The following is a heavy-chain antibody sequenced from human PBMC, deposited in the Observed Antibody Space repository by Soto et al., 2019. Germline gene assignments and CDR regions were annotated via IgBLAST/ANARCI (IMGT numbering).Heavy chain of an antibody. J-gene: IGHJ4*02. D-gene: IGHD5-12*01. Sequence: QVQLVQSGAEVKKPGSSVKVSCKASGGTFSSFGFNWVRQAPGQGLEWMGGIIPLFGTANYPEKFQGRVTISADEGTSTASMELIGLRSEDTAIYYCARDRSMDGYNSRSFDYWGQGTLVTVS. CDR2: IIPLFGTA. V-gene: IGHV1-69*01. CDR1: GGTFSSFG. CDR3: ARDRSMDGYNSRSFDY.